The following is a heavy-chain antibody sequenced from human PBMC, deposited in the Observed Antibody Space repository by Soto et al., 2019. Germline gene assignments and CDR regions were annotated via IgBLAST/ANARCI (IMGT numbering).Heavy chain of an antibody. CDR1: GYTFTSYG. D-gene: IGHD1-26*01. CDR2: ISAYNGNT. Sequence: VKVSCKASGYTFTSYGISWVRQAPGQGLEWMGWISAYNGNTNYAQKFQGRVTITADESTSTAYMELSSLRSEDTAVYYCARPAVGSGTFDYWGQGTLVTAPQ. CDR3: ARPAVGSGTFDY. J-gene: IGHJ4*02. V-gene: IGHV1-18*01.